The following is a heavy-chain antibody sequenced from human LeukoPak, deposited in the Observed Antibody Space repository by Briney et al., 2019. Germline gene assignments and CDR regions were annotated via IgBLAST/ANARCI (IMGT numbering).Heavy chain of an antibody. Sequence: GGSLRLSCAASGFTFSNYAMTWVRQAPGKGLEWVSVISGSGGFTYYADSVKGRFTISRDNSKHTLYLQMNSLRAEDTAVYYCAQGGCSSTSCYELDYWGQGTLVTVSS. CDR1: GFTFSNYA. V-gene: IGHV3-23*01. D-gene: IGHD2-2*01. CDR3: AQGGCSSTSCYELDY. CDR2: ISGSGGFT. J-gene: IGHJ4*02.